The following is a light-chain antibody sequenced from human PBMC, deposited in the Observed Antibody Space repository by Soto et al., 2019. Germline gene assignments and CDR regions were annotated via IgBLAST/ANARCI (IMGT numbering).Light chain of an antibody. J-gene: IGKJ5*01. CDR1: QGISSW. CDR3: QQANSFPPD. V-gene: IGKV1-12*01. Sequence: IPMTHCPSSVSASIGDRVTITCRASQGISSWLAWYQQKQGKAPTLLIYAASRLQSGVPSRFSGSGYGTDFTLTISSLQTEDFATYYCQQANSFPPDFGQGTRLEIK. CDR2: AAS.